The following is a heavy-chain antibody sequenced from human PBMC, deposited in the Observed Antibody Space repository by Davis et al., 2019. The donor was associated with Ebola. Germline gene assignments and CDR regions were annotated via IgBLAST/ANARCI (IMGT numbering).Heavy chain of an antibody. CDR1: GLTYFCST. CDR2: IVVGSGNT. Sequence: SVKVSCKASGLTYFCSTVQWVRHARGQRPEWLGWIVVGSGNTDYAEKFQERVTITRDMSTGTVYMDLSSLRSEDTAFYYCAADSLSTDTPFDYWGQGTLVTVSS. V-gene: IGHV1-58*01. J-gene: IGHJ4*02. CDR3: AADSLSTDTPFDY. D-gene: IGHD4-17*01.